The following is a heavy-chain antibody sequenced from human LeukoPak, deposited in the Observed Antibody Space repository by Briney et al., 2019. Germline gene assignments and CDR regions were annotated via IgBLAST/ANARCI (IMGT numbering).Heavy chain of an antibody. Sequence: PGGSLRLSCAASGFTFSSYAMSWVRQAPGKGLEWVSAISGSGGSTYYADSVKGRFTISRDNAKNSLYLQMNSLRAEDTAVYFCVRSKYLDCWGQGTLVTVSS. CDR1: GFTFSSYA. V-gene: IGHV3-23*01. J-gene: IGHJ4*02. CDR2: ISGSGGST. CDR3: VRSKYLDC.